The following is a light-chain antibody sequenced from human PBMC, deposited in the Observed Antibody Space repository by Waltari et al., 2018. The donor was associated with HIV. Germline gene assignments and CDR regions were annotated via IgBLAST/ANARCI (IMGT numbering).Light chain of an antibody. J-gene: IGLJ2*01. CDR2: SNN. CDR3: AAWDDSLNVL. Sequence: QSVLTQPPSASGPPGQRVTISCSGSSSHIGSNTVNWYQQLPGTAPKLLIYSNNQRPSGVPDRFSGSKSGTSASLAISGLQSEDEADYYCAAWDDSLNVLFGGGTKLTVL. V-gene: IGLV1-44*01. CDR1: SSHIGSNT.